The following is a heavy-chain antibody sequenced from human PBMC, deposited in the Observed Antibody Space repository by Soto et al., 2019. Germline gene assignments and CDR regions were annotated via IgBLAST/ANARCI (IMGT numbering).Heavy chain of an antibody. Sequence: GGSLRLSCTASGFTFSSYGMHWVRQAPGKGLEWVALIRYDGSNKYHADSVKGRFTISRDNSKNTLYLQMNSLRAEDTAVYYSAVLRGVGGSGSYSDTFDIWGQGTMVTVSS. CDR2: IRYDGSNK. D-gene: IGHD3-10*01. V-gene: IGHV3-30*02. CDR1: GFTFSSYG. J-gene: IGHJ3*02. CDR3: AVLRGVGGSGSYSDTFDI.